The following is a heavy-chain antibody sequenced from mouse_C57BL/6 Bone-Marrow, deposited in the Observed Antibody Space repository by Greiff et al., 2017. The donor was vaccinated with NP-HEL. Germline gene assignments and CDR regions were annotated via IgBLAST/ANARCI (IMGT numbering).Heavy chain of an antibody. CDR2: IHPSDSDT. V-gene: IGHV1-74*01. Sequence: QVQLQQPGAELVKPGASVKVSCKASGYTFTSYWMHWVKQRPGQGLEWIGRIHPSDSDTNYNQKFKGKATLTVDKSSSTAYIQLSSLTSEDSAVYYWAIKSPVGATVVAQDYWGQGTTLTVSS. CDR3: AIKSPVGATVVAQDY. D-gene: IGHD1-1*01. J-gene: IGHJ2*01. CDR1: GYTFTSYW.